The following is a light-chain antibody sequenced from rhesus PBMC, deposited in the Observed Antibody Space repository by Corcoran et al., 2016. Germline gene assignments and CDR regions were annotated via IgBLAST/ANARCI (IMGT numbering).Light chain of an antibody. CDR1: PGISSW. V-gene: IGKV1S11*01. J-gene: IGKJ2*01. CDR2: KAF. CDR3: QQSSNLSPYS. Sequence: DIQMTQSPSSLSASVGDTVTITCRASPGISSWLAWYQQKPGKAPKLLIYKAFSLQSGVPSRFSDSGSGTYFTLTISSLEPEDVGVDYWQQSSNLSPYSCGQGTKVEIK.